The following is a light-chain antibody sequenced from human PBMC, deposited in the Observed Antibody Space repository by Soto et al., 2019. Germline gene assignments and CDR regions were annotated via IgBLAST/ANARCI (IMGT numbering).Light chain of an antibody. J-gene: IGLJ3*02. Sequence: QSALTQPASVSGSPGQSITISCTGTSSDVGSYNLVSWYQQHPGKAPKLMIYEGSKRPSGVSNRFSGSKSGNTASLTISGLQAEDEADYYCYFIVFGGGTQLTVL. CDR2: EGS. CDR3: YFIV. V-gene: IGLV2-23*01. CDR1: SSDVGSYNL.